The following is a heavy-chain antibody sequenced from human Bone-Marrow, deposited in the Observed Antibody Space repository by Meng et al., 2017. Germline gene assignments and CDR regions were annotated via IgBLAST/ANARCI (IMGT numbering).Heavy chain of an antibody. CDR3: AREPGWYGSGSYYRTNYYGMDV. CDR2: IYYSGST. Sequence: SETLSLTCTVSGGSISSSSHYWGWIRQPPGKGLEWIGSIYYSGSTYYNPSLKSRVTISVDTSKNQFSLKLSSVTAADTAMYYCAREPGWYGSGSYYRTNYYGMDVWGQGTTVTVSS. J-gene: IGHJ6*02. CDR1: GGSISSSSHY. D-gene: IGHD3-10*01. V-gene: IGHV4-39*07.